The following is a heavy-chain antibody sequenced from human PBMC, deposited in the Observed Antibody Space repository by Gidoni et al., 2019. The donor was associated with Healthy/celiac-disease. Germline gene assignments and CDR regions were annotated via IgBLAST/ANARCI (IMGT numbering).Heavy chain of an antibody. CDR1: GFTVSSNY. J-gene: IGHJ3*02. Sequence: EVQLVESGGGLVQPGGSLRLSCAASGFTVSSNYRSWVRQAPGKGLEWVSVIYSGGSTYYADSVKGRFTISRHNSKNTLYLQMNSLRAEDTAVYYCARERRYFDWLPDRTDAFDIWGQGTMVTVSS. V-gene: IGHV3-53*04. D-gene: IGHD3-9*01. CDR3: ARERRYFDWLPDRTDAFDI. CDR2: IYSGGST.